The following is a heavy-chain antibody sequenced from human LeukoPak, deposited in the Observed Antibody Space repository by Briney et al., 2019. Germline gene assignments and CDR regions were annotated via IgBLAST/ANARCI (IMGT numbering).Heavy chain of an antibody. V-gene: IGHV5-51*01. CDR2: IYPGDSDT. CDR3: ARHREDSSGWYHPYYFDY. J-gene: IGHJ4*02. Sequence: GESLKISCKGSGYSFTSYWIGWVRQMPGKGLEWMGIIYPGDSDTRYSPSFQGQVTISADKSISTAYLQWSSLKASDTAMYYCARHREDSSGWYHPYYFDYWGQGTLVTVSS. D-gene: IGHD6-19*01. CDR1: GYSFTSYW.